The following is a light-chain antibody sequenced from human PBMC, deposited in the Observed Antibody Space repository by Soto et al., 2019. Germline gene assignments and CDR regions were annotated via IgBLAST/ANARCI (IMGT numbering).Light chain of an antibody. CDR3: QQYFTFPLT. CDR2: GAS. CDR1: QDINNY. J-gene: IGKJ4*01. V-gene: IGKV1-16*01. Sequence: DIQMTQSPSSLSASLGDRLTITCRASQDINNYLAWFQQEPGKAPKSLIYGASTLQTGAPSRFRGTGSGTDFTPTIDGLQPEDFATYYCQQYFTFPLTFGGGTKVEI.